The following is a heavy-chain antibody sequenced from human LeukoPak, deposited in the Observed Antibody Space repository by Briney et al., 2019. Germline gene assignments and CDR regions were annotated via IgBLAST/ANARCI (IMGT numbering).Heavy chain of an antibody. Sequence: SETLSLTCTVSGGSISDSNYYWGWIRQPPGRRLEWIGNIYYSGSAHYSPSLKSRVTVSVDTSKNQFSLKLNSVTAADTAVYYCARQSTIAAARIDPWGQGTLVTVSS. D-gene: IGHD6-25*01. CDR1: GGSISDSNYY. J-gene: IGHJ5*02. V-gene: IGHV4-39*01. CDR2: IYYSGSA. CDR3: ARQSTIAAARIDP.